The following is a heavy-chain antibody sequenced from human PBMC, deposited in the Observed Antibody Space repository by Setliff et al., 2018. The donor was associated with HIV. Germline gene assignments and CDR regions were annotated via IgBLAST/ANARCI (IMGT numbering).Heavy chain of an antibody. Sequence: GGSLRLSCAASGFIFSSYGMHWVRQAPGKGLEWVAVISYDGSNKYYTDSVKGRFTISRDNAKNSLYLQMNSLRDEDTALYYCAKDLGPLAVAGDLDYWGQGTPVTVSS. CDR1: GFIFSSYG. J-gene: IGHJ4*02. CDR2: ISYDGSNK. V-gene: IGHV3-30*18. D-gene: IGHD6-19*01. CDR3: AKDLGPLAVAGDLDY.